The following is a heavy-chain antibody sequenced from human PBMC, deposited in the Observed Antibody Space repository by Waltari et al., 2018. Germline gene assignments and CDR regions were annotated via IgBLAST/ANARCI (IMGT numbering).Heavy chain of an antibody. V-gene: IGHV3-48*01. Sequence: EVQLVESGGGLVQPGGSLRLSCAASGFTFSSYSMNWVRQTPGKGLEWVSYISSSSSTIYYSDSVKGRFTISRDNAKNLLYLQMNSLRAEDTAVYYCARERSSSWYGAVDYWGQGTLVTVSS. D-gene: IGHD6-13*01. CDR3: ARERSSSWYGAVDY. CDR1: GFTFSSYS. CDR2: ISSSSSTI. J-gene: IGHJ4*02.